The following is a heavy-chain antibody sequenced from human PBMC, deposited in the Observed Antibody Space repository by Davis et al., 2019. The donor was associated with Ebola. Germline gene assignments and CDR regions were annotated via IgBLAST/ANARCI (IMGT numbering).Heavy chain of an antibody. Sequence: GGSLRLSCAASGLTFRNYAMHWVRQAPGKGLEWVALIPHDGRNAYYTDSVQGRFTISRDNSKNTLYLQMNSLRAEDTAVYYCARYLMVYATAYYYGMDVWGQGTTVTVSS. D-gene: IGHD2-8*01. CDR2: IPHDGRNA. J-gene: IGHJ6*02. CDR3: ARYLMVYATAYYYGMDV. CDR1: GLTFRNYA. V-gene: IGHV3-30*04.